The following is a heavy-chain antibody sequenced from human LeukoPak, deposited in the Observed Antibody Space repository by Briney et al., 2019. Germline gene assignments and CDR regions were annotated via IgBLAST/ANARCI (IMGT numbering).Heavy chain of an antibody. CDR3: ARSWGNLYCFDY. CDR1: GFSINTNYY. V-gene: IGHV4-38-2*01. D-gene: IGHD3-16*01. CDR2: IFHSGDI. J-gene: IGHJ4*02. Sequence: SETLSLTCSVSGFSINTNYYWGWVRQPPGRGLEWIGTIFHSGDIFDNPSLRSRVTMSVDTSKNQFMLKLTSVTAADTAVYYCARSWGNLYCFDYWGQGALVTVSS.